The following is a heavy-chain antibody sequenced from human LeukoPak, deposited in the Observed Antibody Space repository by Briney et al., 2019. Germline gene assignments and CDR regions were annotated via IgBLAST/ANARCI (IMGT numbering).Heavy chain of an antibody. CDR3: AREGGGPRWLDP. D-gene: IGHD6-25*01. CDR1: GGSISNYY. J-gene: IGHJ5*02. CDR2: VNFIGRA. Sequence: SQTLSLTCTVAGGSISNYYCSWIRQPPGKGLGWIGYVNFIGRANYNPSLKGPVTMSVDTSKNQFSLNLSSVTAADTAVYYCAREGGGPRWLDPWGQGTLVTVSS. V-gene: IGHV4-59*12.